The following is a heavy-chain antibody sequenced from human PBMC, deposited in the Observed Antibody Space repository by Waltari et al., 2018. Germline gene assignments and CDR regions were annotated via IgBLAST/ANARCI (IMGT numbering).Heavy chain of an antibody. D-gene: IGHD6-19*01. Sequence: QVQLVQSGAEVKKPGASVKVYCKASGYTFTSYAMHWVREAPGQRLEWMGWINAGNGNTKYSQKFQGRVTITRDTSASTAYMELSSLRSEDTAVYYCARSKGSSPRYYFDYWGQGTLVTVSS. V-gene: IGHV1-3*01. CDR1: GYTFTSYA. CDR3: ARSKGSSPRYYFDY. J-gene: IGHJ4*02. CDR2: INAGNGNT.